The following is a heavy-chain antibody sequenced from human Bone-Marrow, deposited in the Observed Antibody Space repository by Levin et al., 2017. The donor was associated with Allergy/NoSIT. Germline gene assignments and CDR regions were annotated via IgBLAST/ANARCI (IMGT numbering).Heavy chain of an antibody. CDR1: GFTFSSYA. Sequence: GGSLRLSCAASGFTFSSYAMSWVRQAPGKGLEWVSAISGSGGSTYYADSVKGRFTISRDNSKNTLYLQMNSLRAEDTAVYYCAKVGGDLEWLANWFDPWGQGTLVTVSS. CDR2: ISGSGGST. D-gene: IGHD3-3*01. CDR3: AKVGGDLEWLANWFDP. V-gene: IGHV3-23*01. J-gene: IGHJ5*02.